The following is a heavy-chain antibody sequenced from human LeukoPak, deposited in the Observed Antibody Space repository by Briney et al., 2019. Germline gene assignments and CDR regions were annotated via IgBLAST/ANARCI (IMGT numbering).Heavy chain of an antibody. CDR2: IYYSGST. Sequence: SETLSLTCTVSGGSISSSSYYWGWIRQPPGKGLEWIGSIYYSGSTYYNPSLKSRVTISVDTSKNQFSLKLSSVTAADTAVYYCARERGYDRTYNYFDYWGQGTLVTVSS. V-gene: IGHV4-39*07. CDR1: GGSISSSSYY. J-gene: IGHJ4*02. CDR3: ARERGYDRTYNYFDY. D-gene: IGHD3-22*01.